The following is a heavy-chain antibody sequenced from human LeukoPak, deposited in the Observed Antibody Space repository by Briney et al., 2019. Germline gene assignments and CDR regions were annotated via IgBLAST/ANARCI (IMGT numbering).Heavy chain of an antibody. Sequence: ASVKVSCKASGGTFSNFAFNWVRQAPGLGLEWMGGFIPVSGTANYAQNFQGRITITADESWSTAYMELSRLRSEDTALYYCATPVKYWDVWRGFSPFYYWGQGTLVTVSS. CDR1: GGTFSNFA. CDR2: FIPVSGTA. CDR3: ATPVKYWDVWRGFSPFYY. J-gene: IGHJ4*02. V-gene: IGHV1-69*01. D-gene: IGHD3-3*02.